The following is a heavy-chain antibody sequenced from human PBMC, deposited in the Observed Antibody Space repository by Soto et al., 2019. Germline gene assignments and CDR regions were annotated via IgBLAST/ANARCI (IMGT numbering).Heavy chain of an antibody. CDR1: GGSFTSNNG. D-gene: IGHD1-7*01. CDR2: IYRTGST. V-gene: IGHV4-4*02. J-gene: IGHJ4*02. Sequence: XEILSLTFAVSGGSFTSNNGWTWFRQPPGQGLEWIGEIYRTGSTNYNPSLKSRVTISLDKSENQFSLKVASLTAADTAVYYCASRDPGTSVDYWGQRTLVTVSS. CDR3: ASRDPGTSVDY.